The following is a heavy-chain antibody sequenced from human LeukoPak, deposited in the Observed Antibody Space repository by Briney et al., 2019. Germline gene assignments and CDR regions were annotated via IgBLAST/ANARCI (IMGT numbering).Heavy chain of an antibody. CDR3: AKDTATFRVYFDY. Sequence: GGSLRLSCAASGFTFSSYAMSWVRQAPGKGLEWVSAISGSGGSTYSADSVKGRFTISRDNSKNTLYLQMNRLRAEDTAVYYCAKDTATFRVYFDYWGQGTLVTVSS. CDR1: GFTFSSYA. CDR2: ISGSGGST. J-gene: IGHJ4*02. V-gene: IGHV3-23*01. D-gene: IGHD2/OR15-2a*01.